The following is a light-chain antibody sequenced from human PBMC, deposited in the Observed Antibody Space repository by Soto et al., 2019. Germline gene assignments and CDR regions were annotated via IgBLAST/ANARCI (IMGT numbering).Light chain of an antibody. CDR3: KSYDSSLSCWV. CDR2: GNS. CDR1: NSNIGAGYD. Sequence: QCVLTQPPSVSGAPGQRVAISCTGYNSNIGAGYDVHWYQQLPGTAPKLLIYGNSNRTSGVPDRFSASKSGTSASLAITGLQSEDEADYSCKSYDSSLSCWVLGGGTKLTVL. V-gene: IGLV1-40*01. J-gene: IGLJ3*02.